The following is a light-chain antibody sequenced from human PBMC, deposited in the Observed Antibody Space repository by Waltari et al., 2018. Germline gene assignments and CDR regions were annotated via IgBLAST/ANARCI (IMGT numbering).Light chain of an antibody. V-gene: IGKV1-39*01. CDR1: QTVSKF. CDR2: AAS. Sequence: DIQMTQSPSSLSASLGDRVSITCRSSQTVSKFLNWYQHKPGEAPKLLIYAASTLQSGVPSRFRGGGSGTDFTLIISSLQPDDFATYFCQQTYTTPWTFGQGTRVDI. CDR3: QQTYTTPWT. J-gene: IGKJ1*01.